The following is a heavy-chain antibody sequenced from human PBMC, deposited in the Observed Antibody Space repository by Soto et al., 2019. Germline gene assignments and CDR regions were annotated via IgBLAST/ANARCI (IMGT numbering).Heavy chain of an antibody. CDR3: ARAHPAMRPTFSYYYGMDV. CDR1: GFTFSSYG. CDR2: IWYDGSNK. V-gene: IGHV3-33*01. Sequence: QVQLVESGGGVVQPGRSLRLSCAASGFTFSSYGMHWVRQAPGKGLEWVAVIWYDGSNKYYADSVKGRFTISRDNSKNTLYLQMNSLRAEDTAVYYCARAHPAMRPTFSYYYGMDVWGQGTTVTVSS. D-gene: IGHD2-2*01. J-gene: IGHJ6*02.